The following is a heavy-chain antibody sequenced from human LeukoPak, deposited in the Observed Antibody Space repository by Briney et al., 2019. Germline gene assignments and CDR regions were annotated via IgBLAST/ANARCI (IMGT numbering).Heavy chain of an antibody. D-gene: IGHD2-2*01. J-gene: IGHJ4*02. CDR1: GYTFTSYD. Sequence: ASVKVSCKASGYTFTSYDINWVPQATGQGLEWMGWMNPNSGNTGYAQKVQGRVTMTRNTSISTAYMELSSLRSEDTAVYYCARVEGDCSSTSCYAGLFDYWGQGTLVTVSS. CDR2: MNPNSGNT. CDR3: ARVEGDCSSTSCYAGLFDY. V-gene: IGHV1-8*01.